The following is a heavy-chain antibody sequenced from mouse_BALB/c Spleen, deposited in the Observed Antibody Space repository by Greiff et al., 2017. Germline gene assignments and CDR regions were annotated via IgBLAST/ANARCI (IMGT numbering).Heavy chain of an antibody. CDR2: IDPSDSYT. V-gene: IGHV1-69*02. J-gene: IGHJ2*01. CDR3: ARGLSLDY. Sequence: VQRVESGAELVKPGASVKLSCKASGYTFTSYWMHWVKQRPGQGLEWIGEIDPSDSYTNYNQKFKGKATLTVDKSSSTAYMQLSSLTSEDSAVYYCARGLSLDYWGQGTTLTVSS. CDR1: GYTFTSYW.